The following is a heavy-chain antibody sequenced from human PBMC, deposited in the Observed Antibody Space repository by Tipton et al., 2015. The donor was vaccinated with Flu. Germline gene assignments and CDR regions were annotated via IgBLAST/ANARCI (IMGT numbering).Heavy chain of an antibody. Sequence: TLSLTCTVSGGSISSSSYYWGWIRQPPGKGLEWIGSIYYSGSTYYNPSLKSRVTISVDTSKNQFSLKLSSVTAADTAVYYCARDGGCSSTSCSFDFDYWGQGTLVTVSS. J-gene: IGHJ4*02. CDR2: IYYSGST. CDR3: ARDGGCSSTSCSFDFDY. D-gene: IGHD2-2*01. V-gene: IGHV4-39*02. CDR1: GGSISSSSYY.